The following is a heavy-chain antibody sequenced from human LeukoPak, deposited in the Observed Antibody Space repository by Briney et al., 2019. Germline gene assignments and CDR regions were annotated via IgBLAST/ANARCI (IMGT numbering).Heavy chain of an antibody. V-gene: IGHV3-23*01. CDR2: SSGSGAST. D-gene: IGHD3-10*01. CDR1: GFTFINYA. CDR3: AKDRAPYGSGGGEDYFDL. Sequence: PGGSLRLSCVGSGFTFINYAMTWVRQSPARGLEYVSSSSGSGASTHYADPVKGRFTISRDNSRNTLYLEMSSLRVEDSALYYCAKDRAPYGSGGGEDYFDLWGRGTLVTVSS. J-gene: IGHJ2*01.